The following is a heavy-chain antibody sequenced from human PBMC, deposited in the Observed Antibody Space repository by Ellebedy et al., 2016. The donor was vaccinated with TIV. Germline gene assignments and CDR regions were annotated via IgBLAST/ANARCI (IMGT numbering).Heavy chain of an antibody. D-gene: IGHD6-19*01. CDR2: IRSKASGGPA. Sequence: GGSLRLXXTGSGFTFGDYAMSWFRQAPGKGLEWVGFIRSKASGGPAEYAASVKGRFTISRDDSKSIAYLQMNSLKTEDTAVYYCARPPPSFYSSGRYSDYWGQGTLVTVSS. V-gene: IGHV3-49*03. CDR1: GFTFGDYA. CDR3: ARPPPSFYSSGRYSDY. J-gene: IGHJ4*02.